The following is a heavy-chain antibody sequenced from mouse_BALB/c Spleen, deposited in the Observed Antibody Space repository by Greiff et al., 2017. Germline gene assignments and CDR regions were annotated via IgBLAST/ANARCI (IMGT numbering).Heavy chain of an antibody. D-gene: IGHD2-10*02. CDR1: GFDFSRYW. CDR3: ARRGYGNYPYYAMDY. V-gene: IGHV4-1*02. CDR2: INPDSSTI. J-gene: IGHJ4*01. Sequence: EVKLLESGGGLVQPGGSLKLSCAASGFDFSRYWMSWVRQAPGKGLEWIGEINPDSSTINYTPSLKDKFIISRDNAKNTLYLQMSKVRSEDTALYYCARRGYGNYPYYAMDYWGQGTSVTVSS.